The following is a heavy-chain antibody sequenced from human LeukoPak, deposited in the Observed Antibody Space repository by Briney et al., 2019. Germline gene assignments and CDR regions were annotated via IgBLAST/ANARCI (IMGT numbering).Heavy chain of an antibody. CDR3: VRFGLTSSLDY. CDR2: IYPGDSDT. D-gene: IGHD6-13*01. Sequence: GESLKISCKISGYRLTDNWIGWVRQVPGKGLEWMGLIYPGDSDTRYSPSFQGQVTFSVDMSISTAYPQLSGLRASDTAIYYCVRFGLTSSLDYWGQGTLVTVSS. V-gene: IGHV5-51*01. CDR1: GYRLTDNW. J-gene: IGHJ4*02.